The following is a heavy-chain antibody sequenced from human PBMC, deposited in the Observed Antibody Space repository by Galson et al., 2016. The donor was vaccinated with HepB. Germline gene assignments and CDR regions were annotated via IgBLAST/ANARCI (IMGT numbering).Heavy chain of an antibody. D-gene: IGHD3-3*01. J-gene: IGHJ5*02. CDR1: GFTFSDSA. CDR2: MRRRAYGGTT. CDR3: TRGRAYDFWSGFYSYFDP. Sequence: SLRLSCATSGFTFSDSAMTWFRQAPGKGLEWVGFMRRRAYGGTTEYAASVKGRFTISRDDSKSIVYLQMNSLKTEDTAVYYCTRGRAYDFWSGFYSYFDPWGQGTLVTVSS. V-gene: IGHV3-49*03.